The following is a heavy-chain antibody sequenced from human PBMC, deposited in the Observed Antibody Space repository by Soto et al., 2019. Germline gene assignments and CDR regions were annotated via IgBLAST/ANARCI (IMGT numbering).Heavy chain of an antibody. J-gene: IGHJ4*02. CDR3: ASCLLTPFDY. Sequence: EVQLVESGGGLVQPGGSLRLSCAASGFTFNSYWIHWVRQAPGKGLVWVSRINSDGSSTSYADSVKGRFTISRDNAKNTLYREMNSLRAEDTAVYYCASCLLTPFDYWGQGTLVTVSS. CDR1: GFTFNSYW. V-gene: IGHV3-74*01. D-gene: IGHD7-27*01. CDR2: INSDGSST.